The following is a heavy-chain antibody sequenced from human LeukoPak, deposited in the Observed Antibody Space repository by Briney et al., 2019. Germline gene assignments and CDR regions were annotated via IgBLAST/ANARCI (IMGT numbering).Heavy chain of an antibody. CDR1: GFTLSSYT. D-gene: IGHD2-21*01. CDR2: ISVSGNT. Sequence: GGSLRLSCAASGFTLSSYTMSWVRQAPGKGLEWVSAISVSGNTYHADSVKGRFTISRDSSKNTLYLQMNRLRAEDAAVYYCAKAPVTTCSGAYCYPFDYWGQGTLVTVSS. CDR3: AKAPVTTCSGAYCYPFDY. J-gene: IGHJ4*02. V-gene: IGHV3-23*01.